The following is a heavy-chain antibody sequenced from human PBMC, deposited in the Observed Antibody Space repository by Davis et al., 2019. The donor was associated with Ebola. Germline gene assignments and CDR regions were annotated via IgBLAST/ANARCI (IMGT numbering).Heavy chain of an antibody. J-gene: IGHJ4*02. CDR2: ISSNSRDI. CDR3: AGFFDY. Sequence: GGSLRLSCAASGFTFSGYGMNWVRQAPGKGLEWVASISSNSRDIYYADSVKGRFTISRDNSKKSLYLQMNGLRAEDTAVYYCAGFFDYWGQGTLVTVPS. CDR1: GFTFSGYG. V-gene: IGHV3-21*01.